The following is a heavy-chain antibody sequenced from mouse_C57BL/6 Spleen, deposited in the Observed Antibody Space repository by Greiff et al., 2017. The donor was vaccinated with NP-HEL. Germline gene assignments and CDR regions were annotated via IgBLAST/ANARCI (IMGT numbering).Heavy chain of an antibody. Sequence: EVQLQQSGPVLVKPGASVKMSCKASGYTFTDYYMNWVKQSHGKSLEWIGVINPYNGGTSYNQKFKGKATLTVDKSSSTAYMELNSLTSEDSAVYYCARDSYYGGFAYWGQGTLVTVSA. CDR2: INPYNGGT. CDR3: ARDSYYGGFAY. D-gene: IGHD1-1*02. V-gene: IGHV1-19*01. CDR1: GYTFTDYY. J-gene: IGHJ3*01.